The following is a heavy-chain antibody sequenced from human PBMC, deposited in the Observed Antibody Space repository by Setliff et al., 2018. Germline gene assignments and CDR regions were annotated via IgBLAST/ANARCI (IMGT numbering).Heavy chain of an antibody. V-gene: IGHV4-4*07. CDR3: ARDLGHGGDSDY. Sequence: PSETLSLTCTVSGGSISSYYWSWIRQPAGKGLEWIGRIYTSGSTNYNPSLKSRLTISRDTSKNQVSLKLNSVTATDTAVYYCARDLGHGGDSDYWGQGILVTVSS. J-gene: IGHJ4*02. CDR1: GGSISSYY. CDR2: IYTSGST. D-gene: IGHD2-21*02.